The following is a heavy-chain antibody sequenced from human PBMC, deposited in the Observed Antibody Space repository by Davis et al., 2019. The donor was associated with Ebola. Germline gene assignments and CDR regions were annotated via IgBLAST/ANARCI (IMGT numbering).Heavy chain of an antibody. CDR1: GFTFDDYA. V-gene: IGHV3-9*01. D-gene: IGHD6-13*01. J-gene: IGHJ1*01. Sequence: PGGSLRLSCAASGFTFDDYAMHWVRQAPGKGLEWVSGISWNSGSIGYADSVKGRFTISRDNSKNTLYLQMNSLRAEDTAVYYCAKARYSSSWYFSEYFQHWGQGTLVTVSS. CDR2: ISWNSGSI. CDR3: AKARYSSSWYFSEYFQH.